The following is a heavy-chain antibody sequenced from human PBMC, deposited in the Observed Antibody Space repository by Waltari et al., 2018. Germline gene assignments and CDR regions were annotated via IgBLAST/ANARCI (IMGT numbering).Heavy chain of an antibody. V-gene: IGHV3-7*01. D-gene: IGHD6-13*01. Sequence: EVQLVESGGGLVQPGGSLRLSCAASGFTFGSYWMSWVRQAPGKGLEWVANIKQDGSEKYYVDSVKGRFTISRDNAKNSLYLQMNSLRAEDTAVYYCASLTGYSSSWPFDYWGQGTLVTVSS. CDR1: GFTFGSYW. CDR3: ASLTGYSSSWPFDY. CDR2: IKQDGSEK. J-gene: IGHJ4*02.